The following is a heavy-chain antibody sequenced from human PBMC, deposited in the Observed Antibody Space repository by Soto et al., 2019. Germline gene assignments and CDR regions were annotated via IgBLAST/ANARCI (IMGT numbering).Heavy chain of an antibody. Sequence: GASVQVSCKASGYTFTGYYMHWVRQAPGQGLEWMGWINPNSGGTNYAQKFQGWVTMTRDTSISTAYMGLSRLRSDDTAVYYCAREVVAAPLHYYYGMDVWGQGTTVTVSS. CDR3: AREVVAAPLHYYYGMDV. D-gene: IGHD6-6*01. CDR1: GYTFTGYY. CDR2: INPNSGGT. V-gene: IGHV1-2*04. J-gene: IGHJ6*02.